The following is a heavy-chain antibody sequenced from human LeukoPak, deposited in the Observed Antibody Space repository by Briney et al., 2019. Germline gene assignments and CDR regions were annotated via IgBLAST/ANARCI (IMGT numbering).Heavy chain of an antibody. D-gene: IGHD3-22*01. CDR3: AKDIIPYDSSGWGAFDI. J-gene: IGHJ3*02. CDR2: ISWNSGSI. CDR1: GCTFDGYA. Sequence: GRSLRLSCAASGCTFDGYAMHWVRQAPGKGLEWVSGISWNSGSIGYADSVKGRFTISRDNAKNSLYLQMNSLRAEDTALYYCAKDIIPYDSSGWGAFDIWGQGTMVTVSS. V-gene: IGHV3-9*01.